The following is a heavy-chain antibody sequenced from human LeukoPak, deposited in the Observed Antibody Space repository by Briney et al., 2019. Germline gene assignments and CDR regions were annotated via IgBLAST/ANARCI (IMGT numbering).Heavy chain of an antibody. V-gene: IGHV1-46*01. J-gene: IGHJ4*02. Sequence: ASVKVSCKASGYTFTSYYIYWVRQAPGQGLEWLGIINPSGGSTTYAQKFQGRVTMTRDTSTSTVYMELSSLKSEDTAVYYCARDRVSLGSPYPVASDYWGQGTLVTVSS. CDR2: INPSGGST. CDR3: ARDRVSLGSPYPVASDY. D-gene: IGHD2-15*01. CDR1: GYTFTSYY.